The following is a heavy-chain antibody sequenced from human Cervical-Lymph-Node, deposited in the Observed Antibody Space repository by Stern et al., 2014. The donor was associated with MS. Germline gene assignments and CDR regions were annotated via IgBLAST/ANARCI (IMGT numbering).Heavy chain of an antibody. D-gene: IGHD2-2*01. CDR3: ARSLQYCSSTSCYFYGMDV. J-gene: IGHJ6*02. CDR1: GYSLTSHS. CDR2: MDNRSASA. Sequence: VQLVESGAEVKEPGASVTVSCKASGYSLTSHSIHWVRQAPGQGLEWMGIMDNRSASATYAQKFLDRVTMTRDTSTSSVHMEVSSLRSDDTAVYYCARSLQYCSSTSCYFYGMDVWGQGTAVTVSS. V-gene: IGHV1-46*01.